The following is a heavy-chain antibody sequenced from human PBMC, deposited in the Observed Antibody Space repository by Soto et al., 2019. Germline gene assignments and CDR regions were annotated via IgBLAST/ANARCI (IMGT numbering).Heavy chain of an antibody. CDR1: GFTFSMYS. D-gene: IGHD2-8*02. CDR3: ARDLLILAALVCFYGSDV. V-gene: IGHV3-7*03. Sequence: GGSLRLSCEVSGFTFSMYSMSWVRQSPGKGLEWVANIQQDGSDDHYADSVKGRFTISRDNGKNSLYLQLNNLRAEDTAVYYCARDLLILAALVCFYGSDVWGRGATVTVSS. CDR2: IQQDGSDD. J-gene: IGHJ6*02.